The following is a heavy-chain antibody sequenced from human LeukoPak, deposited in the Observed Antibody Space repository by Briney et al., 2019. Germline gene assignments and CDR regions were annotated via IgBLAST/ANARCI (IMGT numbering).Heavy chain of an antibody. D-gene: IGHD2-2*01. CDR1: GGSISSSSYY. V-gene: IGHV4-39*07. J-gene: IGHJ6*03. CDR2: IYYSGST. Sequence: PSETLSLTCTVSGGSISSSSYYWGWIRQPPGKGLEWIGSIYYSGSTYYNPSLKSRVTISVDTSKNQFSLKLSSVTAADTAVYYCARGLGYCSSTSCLYYYYYMDVWGKGTTVTISS. CDR3: ARGLGYCSSTSCLYYYYYMDV.